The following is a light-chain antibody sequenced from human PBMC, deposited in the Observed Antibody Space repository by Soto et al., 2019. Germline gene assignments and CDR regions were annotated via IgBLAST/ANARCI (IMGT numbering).Light chain of an antibody. CDR2: EVS. CDR3: NSYTSSSTGV. J-gene: IGLJ3*02. CDR1: SSDVGGYNY. V-gene: IGLV2-14*01. Sequence: QSALTRPASVSGSPGQSITISCTGTSSDVGGYNYVSWYQQHPGKAPKLMIYEVSNRPSGVSNRYSGSKPGNTASLTIAGLQAEDEADYYCNSYTSSSTGVFGGGTKLTVL.